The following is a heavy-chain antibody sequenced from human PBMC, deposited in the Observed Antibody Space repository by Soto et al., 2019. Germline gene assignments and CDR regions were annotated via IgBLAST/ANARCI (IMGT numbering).Heavy chain of an antibody. V-gene: IGHV3-23*01. J-gene: IGHJ3*02. CDR3: AKDRGIAVAAIDAFDI. CDR2: ISGSGGST. CDR1: GFTFSSYA. Sequence: GGSLRLSCAASGFTFSSYAMSWVRQAPGKGLEWVSAISGSGGSTYYADSVKGRFTISRDNSKNTLYLQMNSLRAEDTAVYYCAKDRGIAVAAIDAFDIWGQGTMVTVSS. D-gene: IGHD6-19*01.